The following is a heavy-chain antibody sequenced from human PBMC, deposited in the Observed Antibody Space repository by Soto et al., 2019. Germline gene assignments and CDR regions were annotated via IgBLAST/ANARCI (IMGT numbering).Heavy chain of an antibody. V-gene: IGHV3-48*01. CDR2: ISGSGATI. Sequence: EVQLVESGGRIEQPGGSLRLSCAASGFIFSDYSMNWVRKAPGQGPEWVAYISGSGATIYYADSVEGRFTISRDNVHNSLYLQMNCLRAEDTALYYCAKLKLTVYYAALDVWGQGTMVTVTS. CDR1: GFIFSDYS. CDR3: AKLKLTVYYAALDV. D-gene: IGHD3-9*01. J-gene: IGHJ3*01.